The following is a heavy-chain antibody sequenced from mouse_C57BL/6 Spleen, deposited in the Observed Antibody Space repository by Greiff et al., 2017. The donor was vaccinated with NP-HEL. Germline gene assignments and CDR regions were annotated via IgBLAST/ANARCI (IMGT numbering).Heavy chain of an antibody. J-gene: IGHJ1*03. Sequence: QVQLQQSGAELVRPGTSVKLSCNASGYAFTNYLIEWVKQRPGQGLEWIGVINPGSGGTNYNEKVKGKATLTADKSSSTAYMQLSSLTSEDSAVYFYARSDRITTVGGSYWDFDVWGTGTTVTVDS. V-gene: IGHV1-54*01. CDR3: ARSDRITTVGGSYWDFDV. D-gene: IGHD1-1*01. CDR2: INPGSGGT. CDR1: GYAFTNYL.